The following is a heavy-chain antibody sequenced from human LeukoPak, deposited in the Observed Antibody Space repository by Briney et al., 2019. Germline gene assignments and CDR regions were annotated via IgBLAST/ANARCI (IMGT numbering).Heavy chain of an antibody. CDR2: IDPSDSYT. Sequence: GESLKISCKSSGYSFTSYWISWVRQMPGKGLEWMGRIDPSDSYTNYSPSFQGHVTISADKSISTAYLQWSSLKASDTAMYYCARLSHIYCSGGSCAYYYGMDVWGKGTTVTVSS. V-gene: IGHV5-10-1*01. J-gene: IGHJ6*04. CDR1: GYSFTSYW. D-gene: IGHD2-15*01. CDR3: ARLSHIYCSGGSCAYYYGMDV.